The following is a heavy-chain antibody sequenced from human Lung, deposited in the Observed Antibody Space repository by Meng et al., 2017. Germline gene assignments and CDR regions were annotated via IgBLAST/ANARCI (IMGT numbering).Heavy chain of an antibody. CDR2: IYSSGST. Sequence: QVELQESGPGLWKASETLSLTCTVSGGSINNYDWSWIRQPAGKGLEWIGRIYSSGSTDYNPSLRSRVTMSVDTSKNQFSLKLTSVTAADTAVYYCTRQFFDYVWGSYRPNWFDAWGQGTLVTVSS. D-gene: IGHD3-16*01. J-gene: IGHJ5*02. V-gene: IGHV4-4*07. CDR1: GGSINNYD. CDR3: TRQFFDYVWGSYRPNWFDA.